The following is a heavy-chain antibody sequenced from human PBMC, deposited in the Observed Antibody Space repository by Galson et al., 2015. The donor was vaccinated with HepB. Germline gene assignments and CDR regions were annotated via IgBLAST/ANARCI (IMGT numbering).Heavy chain of an antibody. CDR2: IIPILGIA. V-gene: IGHV1-69*10. Sequence: SVKVSCKASGGTFSSYAISWVRQAPGQGLEWMGGIIPILGIANYAQKFQGRVTITADKSTSTAYMELSSLRSEDTAVYYCASDYGGNSVSGWFDPWGQGTLVTVSS. CDR1: GGTFSSYA. CDR3: ASDYGGNSVSGWFDP. D-gene: IGHD4-23*01. J-gene: IGHJ5*02.